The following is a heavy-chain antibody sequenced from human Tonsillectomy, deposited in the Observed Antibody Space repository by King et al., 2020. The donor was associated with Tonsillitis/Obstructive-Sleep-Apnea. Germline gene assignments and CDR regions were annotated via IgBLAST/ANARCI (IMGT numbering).Heavy chain of an antibody. J-gene: IGHJ5*02. CDR1: GGSFSGYY. V-gene: IGHV4-34*01. CDR2: INHSGST. D-gene: IGHD3-22*01. Sequence: VQLQQWGAGLLKPSETLSLTCAVYGGSFSGYYWSWIRQPPGKGLEWIGEINHSGSTNYNPSLKSRVTISVDTSKNQFSLKLSSVTAADTAVYYCARGNGGIVVVITTYWFDPWGQGTLVTVSS. CDR3: ARGNGGIVVVITTYWFDP.